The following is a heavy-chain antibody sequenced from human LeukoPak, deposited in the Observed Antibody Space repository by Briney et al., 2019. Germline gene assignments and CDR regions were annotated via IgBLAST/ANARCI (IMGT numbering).Heavy chain of an antibody. D-gene: IGHD5-24*01. J-gene: IGHJ3*01. CDR1: GFTFDVYA. V-gene: IGHV3-9*01. CDR2: ISWNSDSV. Sequence: GGSLRHSCAASGFTFDVYAMHWVRQPPGKGLEWVSGISWNSDSVGYVDSVKGRFTISRDNAKNSVYLHMNSLRPEDTALYYCVKDRNYRDLDSLDVWGHGTRVTVSS. CDR3: VKDRNYRDLDSLDV.